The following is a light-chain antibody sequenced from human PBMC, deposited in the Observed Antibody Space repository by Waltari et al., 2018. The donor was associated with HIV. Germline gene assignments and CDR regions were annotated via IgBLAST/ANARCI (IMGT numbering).Light chain of an antibody. CDR2: GAS. CDR3: HQYKDWPVT. Sequence: EIVMTQFPATLSVSPGASVIFSCRASESLGNNLAWYQHKPGQAHRLLIYGASIRTAGTPARFSGGGSGTDFTLTVTIVQSEDFAVYYCHQYKDWPVTFGQGTRLDIK. J-gene: IGKJ5*01. V-gene: IGKV3D-15*03. CDR1: ESLGNN.